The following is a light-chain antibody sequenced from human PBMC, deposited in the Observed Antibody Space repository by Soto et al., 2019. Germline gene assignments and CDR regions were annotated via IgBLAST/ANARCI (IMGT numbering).Light chain of an antibody. CDR3: CSYAGSSTFVVV. Sequence: ALTQPASVSGSPGQSITISCTGTSSDVGSYNLVSWYQQHPGKAPKLMIYEGSKRPSGVSNRFSGSKSGNTASLTISVLQAEDEADYYCCSYAGSSTFVVVFGGGTKVTVL. V-gene: IGLV2-23*03. J-gene: IGLJ2*01. CDR2: EGS. CDR1: SSDVGSYNL.